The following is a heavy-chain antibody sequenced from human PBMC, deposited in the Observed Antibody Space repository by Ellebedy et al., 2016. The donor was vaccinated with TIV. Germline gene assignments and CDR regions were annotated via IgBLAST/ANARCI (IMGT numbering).Heavy chain of an antibody. J-gene: IGHJ4*02. V-gene: IGHV4-59*01. CDR1: GCSIRNYY. CDR3: AASEVDDSDY. D-gene: IGHD3-16*01. Sequence: MPSETLFLTCTVSGCSIRNYYSTWIRQPPGKGLEWIGHMYYSGSRNYNHTLKSRVTMSIDTSKNQFSLKMSSVTAADTAVYYCAASEVDDSDYWGPGTLVTVSS. CDR2: MYYSGSR.